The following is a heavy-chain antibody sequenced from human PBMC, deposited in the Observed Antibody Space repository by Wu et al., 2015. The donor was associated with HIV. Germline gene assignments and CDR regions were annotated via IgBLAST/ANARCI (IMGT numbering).Heavy chain of an antibody. CDR2: IIPIFGTA. J-gene: IGHJ4*02. CDR1: GGTFSSYA. V-gene: IGHV1-69*15. CDR3: ARDPLSIVVVTSCYREAYYFDY. Sequence: QVQLVQSGAEVKKPGSSVKVSCKASGGTFSSYAISWVRQAPGQGLEWMGRIIPIFGTANYAQKFQGRVTITADESTSTAYMELSSLRSEDTAVYYCARDPLSIVVVTSCYREAYYFDYWGQGNAWSPSPQ. D-gene: IGHD2-2*01.